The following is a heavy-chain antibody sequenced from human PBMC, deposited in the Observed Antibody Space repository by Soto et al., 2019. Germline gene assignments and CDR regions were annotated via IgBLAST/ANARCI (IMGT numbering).Heavy chain of an antibody. V-gene: IGHV3-53*01. CDR3: ASPVVVTAIHNWFDP. J-gene: IGHJ5*02. CDR2: IYSGGST. Sequence: GGSLRLSCAASGFTVSSNYMSWVRQAPGKGLEWVSVIYSGGSTYYADSVKGRFTISRDNSKNTLYLQMNSLRAEDTAVYYCASPVVVTAIHNWFDPWGQGTLVTVPQ. CDR1: GFTVSSNY. D-gene: IGHD2-21*02.